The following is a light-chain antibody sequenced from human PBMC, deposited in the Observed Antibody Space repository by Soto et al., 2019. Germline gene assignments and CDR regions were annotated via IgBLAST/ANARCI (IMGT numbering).Light chain of an antibody. J-gene: IGKJ5*01. V-gene: IGKV3-20*01. CDR2: GAS. CDR3: QHYGNSPLT. Sequence: EIVLTHSPATLSLSPCERATLSFSASQSVSSSYLAWYQQKPGQSPRLLIYGASSRATGIPERFSGSVSETDFTLSISRLEPEDFAVYYCQHYGNSPLTFGQGTRLEIK. CDR1: QSVSSSY.